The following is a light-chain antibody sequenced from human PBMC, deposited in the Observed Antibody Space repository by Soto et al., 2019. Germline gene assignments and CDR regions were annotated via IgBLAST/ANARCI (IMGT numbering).Light chain of an antibody. CDR3: SSFTNTTTLVL. J-gene: IGLJ2*01. Sequence: QSALTQPASVSGSPGQSITISCNGTSSDIGGFNYVSWYQQHPGKAPTLIIYEVSNRPSGISHRFSGSKSGDTASLTISGLQAEDEAGYYCSSFTNTTTLVLFGGGTKLTVL. CDR1: SSDIGGFNY. CDR2: EVS. V-gene: IGLV2-14*03.